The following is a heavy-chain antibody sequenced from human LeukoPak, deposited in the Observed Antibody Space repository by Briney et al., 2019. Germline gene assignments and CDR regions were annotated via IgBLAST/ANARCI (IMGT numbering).Heavy chain of an antibody. D-gene: IGHD2-15*01. J-gene: IGHJ6*03. CDR1: GFTFSDYS. CDR2: ISTVSTYT. Sequence: GGSLRLSCAASGFTFSDYSIHWVRQAPGKGLEWVSSISTVSTYTNYADSVKGRFSISRDNAKGLLYLKMSNLRDEDTGVYYCARDAGGYFHYYYMDVWGKGTTVTVSS. CDR3: ARDAGGYFHYYYMDV. V-gene: IGHV3-21*01.